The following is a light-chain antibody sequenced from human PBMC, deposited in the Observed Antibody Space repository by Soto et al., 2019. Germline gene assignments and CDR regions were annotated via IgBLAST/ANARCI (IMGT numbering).Light chain of an antibody. V-gene: IGKV3-15*01. CDR1: QSVTSN. Sequence: EIVMTQSSATLSVSPGERATLSCRASQSVTSNLAWYQQKPGRAPRLLIYGASTRATGIPARFSGSGSGTEFTLTISNLQSEDFALYYCQHYFNWPYTFGQGTKLEIK. CDR3: QHYFNWPYT. J-gene: IGKJ2*01. CDR2: GAS.